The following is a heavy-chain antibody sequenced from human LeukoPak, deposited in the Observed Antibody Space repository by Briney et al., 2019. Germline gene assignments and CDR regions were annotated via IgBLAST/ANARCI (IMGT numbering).Heavy chain of an antibody. CDR3: ARGYNWNDRLDH. CDR2: IYSDGST. V-gene: IGHV3-53*01. CDR1: GFTVSTNY. D-gene: IGHD1-1*01. Sequence: PGGSLRLSCAASGFTVSTNYMYWVRQAPGTGLGWVSVIYSDGSTFYADSVKGRFTISRDNSKNTLYLQMNSLRAEDTAVYYCARGYNWNDRLDHWGQGTLVTVSS. J-gene: IGHJ4*02.